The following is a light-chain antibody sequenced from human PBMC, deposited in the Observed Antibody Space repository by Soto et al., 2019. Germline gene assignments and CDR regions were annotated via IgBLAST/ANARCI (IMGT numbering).Light chain of an antibody. CDR2: KAS. CDR3: QQYNSYWT. Sequence: IQMTQSQSSLSASVGDRVTITCRASQSISSWLAWYQQKPGKAPKLLIYKASSLESGVPSRFSGSGSGTEFTLTISSLQPDDFATYYCQQYNSYWTFGQGTKVDI. V-gene: IGKV1-5*03. CDR1: QSISSW. J-gene: IGKJ1*01.